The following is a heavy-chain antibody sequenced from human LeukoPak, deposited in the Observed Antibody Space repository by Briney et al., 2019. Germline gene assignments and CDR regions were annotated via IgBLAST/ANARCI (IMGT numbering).Heavy chain of an antibody. CDR3: SRSPQGTGSPADY. CDR2: ISSSSKYI. CDR1: GFSFSGYS. V-gene: IGHV3-21*01. Sequence: GGSLRLSCSGSGFSFSGYSMNWVRQAPGKGLVWVSSISSSSKYIYYADSVKGRFPISRDNAKNSLYLQMNSLTAEDTAVYYCSRSPQGTGSPADYWGQGTLVTVSS. J-gene: IGHJ4*02. D-gene: IGHD1-1*01.